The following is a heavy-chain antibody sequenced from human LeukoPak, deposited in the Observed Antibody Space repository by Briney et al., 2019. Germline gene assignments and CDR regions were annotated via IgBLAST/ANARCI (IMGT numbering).Heavy chain of an antibody. V-gene: IGHV1-18*01. CDR2: ISAYNGNT. CDR3: ARYLVVVVAATYYYYGMDV. D-gene: IGHD2-15*01. CDR1: GYTFTIYG. J-gene: IGHJ6*02. Sequence: ASVKVSCKASGYTFTIYGISWVRQAPGQGLEWMGWISAYNGNTNYAQKLQGRVTMTTDTSTSTAYMELRSLRSDDTAVYYCARYLVVVVAATYYYYGMDVWGQGTTVTVSS.